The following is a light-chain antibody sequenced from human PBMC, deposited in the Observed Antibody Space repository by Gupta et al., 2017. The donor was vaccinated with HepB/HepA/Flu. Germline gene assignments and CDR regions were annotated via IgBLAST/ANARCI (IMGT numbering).Light chain of an antibody. Sequence: DIQMPPSPSSLSASVGDRVTITCQASKDIGNHLNWYQQKQGNAPKLLLYCASNLETGVPSRFSGSGAGTDFTFTISSLQPEDNATDYCQQYDNLPMYTFGQGTKLEIK. CDR1: KDIGNH. V-gene: IGKV1-33*01. CDR2: CAS. CDR3: QQYDNLPMYT. J-gene: IGKJ2*01.